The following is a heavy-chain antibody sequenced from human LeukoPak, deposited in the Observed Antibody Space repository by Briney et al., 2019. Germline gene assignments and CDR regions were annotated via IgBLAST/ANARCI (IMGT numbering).Heavy chain of an antibody. CDR3: ARDNSYCSSTSCLAEFDY. D-gene: IGHD2-2*01. J-gene: IGHJ4*02. V-gene: IGHV4-34*01. Sequence: SETLSLTCAVYGGSFSGYYWSWIRQPPGKGLEWIGVINHSGSTNYNPSLKSRVTISVDTSKNQFSLKLSSVTAADTAVYYCARDNSYCSSTSCLAEFDYWGQGTLVTVSS. CDR1: GGSFSGYY. CDR2: INHSGST.